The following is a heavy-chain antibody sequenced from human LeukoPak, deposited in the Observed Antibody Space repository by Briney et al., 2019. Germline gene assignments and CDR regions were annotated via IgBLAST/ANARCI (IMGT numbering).Heavy chain of an antibody. D-gene: IGHD2-2*01. Sequence: GGSLRLSCAASGFTFSSYAMSWVRQAPGKGLEWVSAISGSGGSTYYADSVKGRFTISRDNSKNTLYLQMNSLRAGDTAVYYCAKDLLCSSTSCYGIDVRRQGATVSDSS. CDR2: ISGSGGST. CDR3: AKDLLCSSTSCYGIDV. V-gene: IGHV3-23*01. CDR1: GFTFSSYA. J-gene: IGHJ6*02.